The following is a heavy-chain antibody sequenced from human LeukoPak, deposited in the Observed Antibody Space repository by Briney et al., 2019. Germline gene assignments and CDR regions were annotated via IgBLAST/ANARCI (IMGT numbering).Heavy chain of an antibody. J-gene: IGHJ6*02. D-gene: IGHD5-12*01. V-gene: IGHV1-24*01. CDR3: ATELAWGYERYYYGMDV. CDR1: GGTFSSYA. Sequence: ASVKVSCKASGGTFSSYAISWVRQAPGKGLEWMGGFDPEDGETIYAQKFQGRVTMTEDTSTDTAYMELSSLRSEDTAVYYCATELAWGYERYYYGMDVWGQGTTVTVSS. CDR2: FDPEDGET.